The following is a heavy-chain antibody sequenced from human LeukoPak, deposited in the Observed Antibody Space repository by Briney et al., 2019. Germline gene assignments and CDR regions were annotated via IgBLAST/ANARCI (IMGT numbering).Heavy chain of an antibody. CDR1: GYTFTSYG. CDR3: ARGRDMVQGVIHFDY. D-gene: IGHD3-10*01. V-gene: IGHV1-18*01. CDR2: ISAYNGNT. J-gene: IGHJ4*02. Sequence: ASVKVSCKASGYTFTSYGISWVRQAPGQGLEWMGWISAYNGNTNYAQKLQGRVTMTTDTSTSTAYMELRSLRSDDTAVYYCARGRDMVQGVIHFDYWGQGTLVTVSS.